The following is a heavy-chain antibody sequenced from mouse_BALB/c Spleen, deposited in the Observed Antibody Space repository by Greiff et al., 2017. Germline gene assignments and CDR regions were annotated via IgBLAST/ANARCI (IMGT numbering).Heavy chain of an antibody. CDR3: AVTGWFAY. J-gene: IGHJ3*01. D-gene: IGHD4-1*01. V-gene: IGHV3-2*02. Sequence: EVKLMESGPGLVKPSQSLSLTCTVTGYSITSDYAWNWIRQFPGNKLEWMGYISYSGSTSYNPSLKRRISITRDTSKNQFFLQLNSVTTEDTATYYCAVTGWFAYWGQGTLVTVSA. CDR1: GYSITSDYA. CDR2: ISYSGST.